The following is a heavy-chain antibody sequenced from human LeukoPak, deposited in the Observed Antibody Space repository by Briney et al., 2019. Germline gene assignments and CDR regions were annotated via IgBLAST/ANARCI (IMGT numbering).Heavy chain of an antibody. CDR1: GSSFTSYW. D-gene: IGHD5-12*01. CDR3: ARRSGYDSQEFNY. V-gene: IGHV5-51*01. J-gene: IGHJ4*02. Sequence: GASLQISCKGSGSSFTSYWIGWVRPLPGKGLEWMGIIYPGDSDTRYSPSFQGQVTISADKSISTAYLQWSSLKASDTAMYSCARRSGYDSQEFNYWGQGTLVTVSS. CDR2: IYPGDSDT.